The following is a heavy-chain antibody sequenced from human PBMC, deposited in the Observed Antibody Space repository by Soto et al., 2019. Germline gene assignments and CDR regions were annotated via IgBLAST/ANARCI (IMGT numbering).Heavy chain of an antibody. CDR3: ARPKPSLYSSGWPKHTDYWYFDL. CDR1: GGSISSSSYY. D-gene: IGHD6-19*01. V-gene: IGHV4-39*01. J-gene: IGHJ2*01. CDR2: IYYSGST. Sequence: QLQLQESGPGLVKPSETLSLTCTVSGGSISSSSYYWGWIRQPPGKGLEWIGSIYYSGSTYYNPSLKIRVTISVDTSKNQFSLKLSSVTAADTAVYYCARPKPSLYSSGWPKHTDYWYFDLWGRGTLVTVSS.